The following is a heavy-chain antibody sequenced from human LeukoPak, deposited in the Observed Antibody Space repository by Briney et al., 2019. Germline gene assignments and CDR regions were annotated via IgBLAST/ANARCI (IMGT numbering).Heavy chain of an antibody. J-gene: IGHJ4*02. V-gene: IGHV3-23*01. CDR3: AKAQYSSGWYGFDY. D-gene: IGHD6-19*01. CDR1: GFTFSSYA. Sequence: GGSLRLSCAASGFTFSSYAMSWVRQAPGKGLEWVSVISGSGSSTYYADSVKGRLTISRDNSKNTLYLQMNSLRAEDTALYYCAKAQYSSGWYGFDYWGQGTLVTVSS. CDR2: ISGSGSST.